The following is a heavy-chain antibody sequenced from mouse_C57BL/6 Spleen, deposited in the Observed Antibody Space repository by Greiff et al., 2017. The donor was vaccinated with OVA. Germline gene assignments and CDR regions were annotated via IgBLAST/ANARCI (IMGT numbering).Heavy chain of an antibody. D-gene: IGHD2-5*01. CDR3: ARAYYSNYPDY. CDR1: GFTFSDYG. J-gene: IGHJ2*01. Sequence: DVKLVESGGGLVKPGGSLKLSCAASGFTFSDYGMHWVRQAPEKGLEWVAYISSGSSTIYYADTVKGRFTISRDNAKNTLFLQMTSLRSEDTAMYYCARAYYSNYPDYWGQGTTLTVSS. CDR2: ISSGSSTI. V-gene: IGHV5-17*01.